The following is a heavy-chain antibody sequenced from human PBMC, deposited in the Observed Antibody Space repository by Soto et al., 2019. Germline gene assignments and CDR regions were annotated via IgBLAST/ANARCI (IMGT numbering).Heavy chain of an antibody. J-gene: IGHJ6*03. CDR2: MNPNSGNT. V-gene: IGHV1-8*01. Sequence: ASVKVSCKASGYTFTSYDINWVRQATGQGLEWMGWMNPNSGNTGYAQKFQGRVTMTRNTSISTAYMELCSLRSEDTAVYYCARGGIYCSSTSCYKYYDFWSGYSLGADYMDVWGKGTTVTVFS. CDR1: GYTFTSYD. CDR3: ARGGIYCSSTSCYKYYDFWSGYSLGADYMDV. D-gene: IGHD2-2*02.